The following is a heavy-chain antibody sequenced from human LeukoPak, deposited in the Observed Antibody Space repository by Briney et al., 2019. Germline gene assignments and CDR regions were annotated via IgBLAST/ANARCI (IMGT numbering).Heavy chain of an antibody. V-gene: IGHV4-59*08. CDR3: ARHFAYSSSSYFDY. CDR1: GGSLSNYY. D-gene: IGHD6-6*01. Sequence: PSETLSLTCRVSGGSLSNYYWSWIRQPPGKGLEWIGYVYYTGSTNYTPSLKSRVTMFEDKSKNQFSLRLYSVTVADTAVYYCARHFAYSSSSYFDYWGQGSLVTVSS. CDR2: VYYTGST. J-gene: IGHJ4*02.